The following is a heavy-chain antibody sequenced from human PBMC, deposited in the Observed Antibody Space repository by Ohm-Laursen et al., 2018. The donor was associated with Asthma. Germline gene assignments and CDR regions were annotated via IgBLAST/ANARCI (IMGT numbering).Heavy chain of an antibody. CDR3: ARVCSSTSCYDSYYYYYGMDV. CDR2: ISGSGGST. Sequence: SLRLSCAASGFTFSSYAMSWVRQAPGKGLEWVSAISGSGGSTYYADSVKGRSTISRDNAKNTLYLQMNSLRAEDTAVYYCARVCSSTSCYDSYYYYYGMDVWGQGTTVTVSS. J-gene: IGHJ6*02. V-gene: IGHV3-23*01. CDR1: GFTFSSYA. D-gene: IGHD2-2*01.